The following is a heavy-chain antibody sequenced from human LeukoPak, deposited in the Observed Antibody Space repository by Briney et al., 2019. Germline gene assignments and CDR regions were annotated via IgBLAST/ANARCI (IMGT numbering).Heavy chain of an antibody. CDR2: ISSSSSSYI. CDR1: GFTFSSYS. CDR3: ASHPGIVGATGEGIDY. J-gene: IGHJ4*02. Sequence: GGSLRLSCAASGFTFSSYSMNWVRQAPGKGLEWVSSISSSSSSYIYYADSVKGRFTISRDNAKNSLYLQMNSLRAEDTAVYYCASHPGIVGATGEGIDYWGQGTLVTVSS. D-gene: IGHD1-26*01. V-gene: IGHV3-21*01.